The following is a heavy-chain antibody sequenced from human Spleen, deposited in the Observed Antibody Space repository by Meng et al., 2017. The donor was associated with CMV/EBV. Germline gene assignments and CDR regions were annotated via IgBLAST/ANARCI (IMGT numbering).Heavy chain of an antibody. CDR1: GDSITSSSYY. Sequence: ESLKISCTVSGDSITSSSYYWGWIRQPPGKGLEWIGSMYYSANTYYNPSLKSRVTISVDTSQNQFSLTLTSVTAADTAVYYFAFSSGADYGSGSRDYWGQGTLVTVSS. J-gene: IGHJ4*02. CDR2: MYYSANT. D-gene: IGHD3-10*01. V-gene: IGHV4-39*01. CDR3: AFSSGADYGSGSRDY.